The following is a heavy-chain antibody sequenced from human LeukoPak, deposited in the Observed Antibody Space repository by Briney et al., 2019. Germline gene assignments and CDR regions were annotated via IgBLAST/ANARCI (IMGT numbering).Heavy chain of an antibody. CDR3: AREMGSVYFDY. D-gene: IGHD3-10*01. CDR2: VSYDGSNK. Sequence: GGSLSLSCAASGFSFGSYGIHWVRQTPGKGLEWVAVVSYDGSNKDYSDSVKGRFTISRDNSKNTVNLQMNSLRVEDTAVYYCAREMGSVYFDYWGQGTLVTVSS. V-gene: IGHV3-33*01. J-gene: IGHJ4*02. CDR1: GFSFGSYG.